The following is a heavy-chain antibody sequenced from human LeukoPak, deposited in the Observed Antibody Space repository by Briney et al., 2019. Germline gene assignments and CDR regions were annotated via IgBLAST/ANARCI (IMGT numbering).Heavy chain of an antibody. CDR1: GFTFSSYS. CDR2: ISSSSSTI. Sequence: PGGSLRLSCAASGFTFSSYSMNWVRQAPGKGLEWVSYISSSSSTIYYADSVKGRFTISRDNAKNSLFLQMNSLRAEDTAVYFCARVRSFFYDDSGYYYPKYYFDYWGQGALVTVSS. CDR3: ARVRSFFYDDSGYYYPKYYFDY. J-gene: IGHJ4*02. V-gene: IGHV3-48*04. D-gene: IGHD3-22*01.